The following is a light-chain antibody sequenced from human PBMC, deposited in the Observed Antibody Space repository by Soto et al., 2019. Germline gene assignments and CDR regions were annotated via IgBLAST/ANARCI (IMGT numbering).Light chain of an antibody. J-gene: IGLJ1*01. CDR3: AAWDDSLNVYV. V-gene: IGLV1-44*01. Sequence: QSVLTQPPSASGTPGQRVTISCSGSSSNIGSNTVSWYQQLPGTAPKLLIYFNDLRPSGVPDRFCGSKSGTSASLAISGLQSEDEADYYCAAWDDSLNVYVFATGTKLTVL. CDR2: FND. CDR1: SSNIGSNT.